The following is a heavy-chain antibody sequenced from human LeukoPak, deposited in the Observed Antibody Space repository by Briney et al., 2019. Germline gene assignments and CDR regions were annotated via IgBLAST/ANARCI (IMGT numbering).Heavy chain of an antibody. CDR3: AKHNVWELENYRFDY. CDR1: GFIFSNYA. CDR2: ISKSADGI. Sequence: PGGSLRLSCTASGFIFSNYAMSWVRQAPGKGLEWVSSISKSADGIFYVDSVKGRFTISGDNSESTLFLQLNTLRADDTAVYYCAKHNVWELENYRFDYWGQGTLVAVSS. V-gene: IGHV3-23*01. J-gene: IGHJ4*02. D-gene: IGHD1-26*01.